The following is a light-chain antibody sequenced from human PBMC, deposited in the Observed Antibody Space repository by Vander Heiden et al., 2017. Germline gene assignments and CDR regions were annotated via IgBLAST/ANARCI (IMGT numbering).Light chain of an antibody. CDR1: QSVSSY. V-gene: IGKV3-11*01. Sequence: ETVLTQSPATMSLSPGERATLSCRASQSVSSYLAWYQQKPGQAPRLLIYDASNRATGIPARFSGSGSGTDFTLTISSLEPEDFAVYYCLQRSNWPHTFGQGTKLEIK. J-gene: IGKJ2*01. CDR3: LQRSNWPHT. CDR2: DAS.